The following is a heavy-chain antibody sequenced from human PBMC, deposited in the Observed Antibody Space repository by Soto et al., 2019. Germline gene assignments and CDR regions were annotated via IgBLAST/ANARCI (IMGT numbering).Heavy chain of an antibody. CDR2: IYYSGST. J-gene: IGHJ6*03. V-gene: IGHV4-39*01. Sequence: SETLSLTCTVSGGSISSSSYYWGWIRQPPGKGLEWIGSIYYSGSTYYNPSLKSRVTISVDTSKNQFSLKLSSVTAADTAVYYCARHGLGCRAGSCYSDYYYYMYGWGKGTTVTVSS. CDR3: ARHGLGCRAGSCYSDYYYYMYG. D-gene: IGHD2-15*01. CDR1: GGSISSSSYY.